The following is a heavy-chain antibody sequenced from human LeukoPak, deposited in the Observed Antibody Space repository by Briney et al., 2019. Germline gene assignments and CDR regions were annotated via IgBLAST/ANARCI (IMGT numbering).Heavy chain of an antibody. Sequence: GGSLRLSCAASGFSFSTYAMSWVRQAPGKGLEWVSAISGSGGSTYYADSVKGRFTISRDNSKNTLYLQMNSLRAEDTAIYYCAKERWTTTAFDYWGQGTLVTVSS. CDR1: GFSFSTYA. V-gene: IGHV3-23*01. D-gene: IGHD4-23*01. CDR3: AKERWTTTAFDY. CDR2: ISGSGGST. J-gene: IGHJ4*02.